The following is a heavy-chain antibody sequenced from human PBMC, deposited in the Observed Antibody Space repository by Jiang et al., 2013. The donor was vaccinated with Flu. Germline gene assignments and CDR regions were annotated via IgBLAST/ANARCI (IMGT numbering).Heavy chain of an antibody. Sequence: VQLVESGGGLVKPGGSLRLSCAASGFTFRDYYMSWIRQAPGKGLEWVSYISRSGTTIYYADSVRGRFTISRDNANSSLYLQMNGLRAEDTAVYYCARADRRGGSGMLDYWGQGTLVTVSS. CDR2: ISRSGTTI. CDR3: ARADRRGGSGMLDY. J-gene: IGHJ4*02. CDR1: GFTFRDYY. D-gene: IGHD2-15*01. V-gene: IGHV3-11*01.